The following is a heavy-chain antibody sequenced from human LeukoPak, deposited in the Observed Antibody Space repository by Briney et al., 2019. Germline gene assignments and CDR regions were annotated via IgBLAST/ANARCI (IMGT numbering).Heavy chain of an antibody. CDR2: INPSGGST. D-gene: IGHD3-3*01. Sequence: ASVTVSCKASGYTFTSYYMHWVRQAPGQGLEWMGIINPSGGSTSYAQKFQGRVTMTRDTSTSTVYMELSSLRSEDTAVYYCARDIIEAYYDFWSGYSNWFDPWGQGTLVTVSS. CDR3: ARDIIEAYYDFWSGYSNWFDP. J-gene: IGHJ5*02. V-gene: IGHV1-46*01. CDR1: GYTFTSYY.